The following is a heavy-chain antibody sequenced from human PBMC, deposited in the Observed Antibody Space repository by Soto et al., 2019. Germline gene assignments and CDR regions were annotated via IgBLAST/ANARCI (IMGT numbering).Heavy chain of an antibody. CDR3: XXXXXXXXXXXXXXXXXXMDV. J-gene: IGHJ6*02. CDR2: IYYSGST. CDR1: GGSISSGGYY. V-gene: IGHV4-31*03. Sequence: QVQLQESGPGLVKPSQTLSLTCTVSGGSISSGGYYWSWIRQHPGKGLEWIGYIYYSGSTYYNPSLKSRVTXXXXXXXXXXXXXXXXXXXXXXXXXXXXXXXXXXXXXXXXXXXXMDVWGQGTTVTVSS.